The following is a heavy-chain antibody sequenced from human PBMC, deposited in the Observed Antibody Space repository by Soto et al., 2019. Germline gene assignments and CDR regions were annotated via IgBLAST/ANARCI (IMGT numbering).Heavy chain of an antibody. D-gene: IGHD5-18*01. CDR1: GFTFSSYA. Sequence: QVQLVESGGGVVQPGRSLRLSCAASGFTFSSYAMHWVRQAPGKGLEWVAVISYDGSNKYYADSVKGRFTISRDNSKNTLYLQMNSRRAEDTAVYYCARASRGYSYGYDGMDVWGQGTTVTVSS. CDR2: ISYDGSNK. CDR3: ARASRGYSYGYDGMDV. J-gene: IGHJ6*02. V-gene: IGHV3-30-3*01.